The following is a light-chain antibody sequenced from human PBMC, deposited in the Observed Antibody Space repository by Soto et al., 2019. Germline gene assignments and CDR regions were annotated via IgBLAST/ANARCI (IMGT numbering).Light chain of an antibody. J-gene: IGKJ5*01. CDR3: QQYTSSLNT. CDR1: ETIRNNY. V-gene: IGKV3-20*01. CDR2: GAS. Sequence: QSPGTLSLSPGEGATLSCRASETIRNNYLAWYQQKPGQAPRLLIYGASVRATGVPDRFSGSGSGTDFPLTISRLEPEDFAVYYCQQYTSSLNTFGQGTRLEIK.